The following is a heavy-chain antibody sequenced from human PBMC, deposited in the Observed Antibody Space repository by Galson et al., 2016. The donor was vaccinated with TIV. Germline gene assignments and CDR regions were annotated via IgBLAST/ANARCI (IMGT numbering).Heavy chain of an antibody. V-gene: IGHV6-1*01. D-gene: IGHD3-10*01. CDR3: ARAAGRNGATCHATCESFDF. CDR1: GESVSSNSAA. CDR2: TYCRSRCYY. J-gene: IGHJ3*01. Sequence: CAISGESVSSNSAAWNWIRQSPSRGLEWLGRTYCRSRCYYDYAVSVKSRITIESDTSKNQFSLQLNSVTSEDTAVYYCARAAGRNGATCHATCESFDFWGQGTKVTVSS.